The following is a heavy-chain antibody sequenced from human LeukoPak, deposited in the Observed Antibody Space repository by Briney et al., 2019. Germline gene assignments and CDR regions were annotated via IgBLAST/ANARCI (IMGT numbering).Heavy chain of an antibody. CDR3: ARDGGLGSITTDAFDI. V-gene: IGHV3-53*01. D-gene: IGHD3-22*01. Sequence: GGSLRLSCAASGFTVSSNYMSWVRQAPGKGLEWVSVIYSGGSTYYADSVKGRFTISRDNSKNTLYLQMNSLRAEDTAVYYCARDGGLGSITTDAFDIWGQGTMVTVSS. J-gene: IGHJ3*02. CDR1: GFTVSSNY. CDR2: IYSGGST.